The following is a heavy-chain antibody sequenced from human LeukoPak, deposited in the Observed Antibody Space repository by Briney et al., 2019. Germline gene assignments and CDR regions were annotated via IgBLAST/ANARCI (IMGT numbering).Heavy chain of an antibody. V-gene: IGHV4-34*01. D-gene: IGHD5-18*01. CDR3: ARELRGYSYGYFDY. CDR1: GGSFSGYY. CDR2: INHSGST. Sequence: PSETLSLTCAVYGGSFSGYYWSWIRQPPGKGLEWIGEINHSGSTNYNPSLKSRVTISVDTSKNQFSLKLSSVTAADTAVYYCARELRGYSYGYFDYWGQGTLATVSS. J-gene: IGHJ4*02.